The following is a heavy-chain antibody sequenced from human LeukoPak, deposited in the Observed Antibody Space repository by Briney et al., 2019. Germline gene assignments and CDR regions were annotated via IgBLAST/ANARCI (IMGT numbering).Heavy chain of an antibody. V-gene: IGHV3-7*01. D-gene: IGHD6-19*01. CDR3: AREHRTEWLVQDY. Sequence: GGSLRLSCAASGFTFSSYWMTWVCQAPGKGLEWLANIKQDGSEKNYVDFVKGRFTISRDNAKNSLYLQMNSLRAEDTAVYYCAREHRTEWLVQDYWGQGALVTVSS. J-gene: IGHJ4*02. CDR2: IKQDGSEK. CDR1: GFTFSSYW.